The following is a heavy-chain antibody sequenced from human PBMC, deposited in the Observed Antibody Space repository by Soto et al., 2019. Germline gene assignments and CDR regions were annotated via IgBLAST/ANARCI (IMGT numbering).Heavy chain of an antibody. CDR2: IIPIFGTA. D-gene: IGHD3-22*01. J-gene: IGHJ4*02. Sequence: SVKVSCKASGGTFSSYAISWVRQAPGQGLEWMGGIIPIFGTANYAQKFQGRVTITADESTSTAYMELSSLRSEDTAVYYCARARLDYYYDSSGSPLCYWGQGTLVTVSS. V-gene: IGHV1-69*13. CDR3: ARARLDYYYDSSGSPLCY. CDR1: GGTFSSYA.